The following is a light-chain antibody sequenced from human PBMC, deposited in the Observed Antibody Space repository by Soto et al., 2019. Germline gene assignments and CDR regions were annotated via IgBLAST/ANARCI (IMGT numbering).Light chain of an antibody. CDR3: QQHHDWPPIT. CDR2: GAS. CDR1: QTVSSG. V-gene: IGKV3-15*01. J-gene: IGKJ5*01. Sequence: EIVLTQSPGTLSVSPGERATVSCGASQTVSSGFLAWYQQKVGQAPRLLIYGASTRATGIPARFSGSGSGTEFTLTISSLQSEDFVVYYCQQHHDWPPITFGQGTRLEIK.